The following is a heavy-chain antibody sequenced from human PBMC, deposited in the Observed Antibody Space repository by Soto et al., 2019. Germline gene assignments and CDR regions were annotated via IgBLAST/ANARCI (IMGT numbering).Heavy chain of an antibody. Sequence: GASVKVSCKASGYTFTSYGISWVRQAPGQGLEWMGWISAYNGNTNYAQKLQGRVTMTTDTSTSTAYMELRSLRSDDTAVYYCARGSNYDRSGDYHDDFDYWGQGTLVTVSS. CDR3: ARGSNYDRSGDYHDDFDY. V-gene: IGHV1-18*01. CDR2: ISAYNGNT. J-gene: IGHJ4*02. CDR1: GYTFTSYG. D-gene: IGHD3-22*01.